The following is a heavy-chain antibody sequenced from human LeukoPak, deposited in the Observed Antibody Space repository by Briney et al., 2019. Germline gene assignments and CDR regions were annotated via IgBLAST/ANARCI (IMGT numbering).Heavy chain of an antibody. Sequence: SDTLSLTCTVSGDSISSYYWSWIRQPPGKGLEWIGYIYYSGGTDYTPSLKSRVTISVDTSKNQFSLKLRSVTAADTAVYYCARHVTISGPYDASDIWGQGTMVTVSP. CDR3: ARHVTISGPYDASDI. J-gene: IGHJ3*02. CDR1: GDSISSYY. D-gene: IGHD5-24*01. CDR2: IYYSGGT. V-gene: IGHV4-59*08.